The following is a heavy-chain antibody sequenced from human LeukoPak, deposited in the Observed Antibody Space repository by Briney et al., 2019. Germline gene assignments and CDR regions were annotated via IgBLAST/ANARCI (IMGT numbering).Heavy chain of an antibody. CDR1: GFTFSDYY. V-gene: IGHV3-11*01. J-gene: IGHJ4*02. D-gene: IGHD6-13*01. CDR3: ASTLDVAAAGNFDY. CDR2: ISTSGSTI. Sequence: TGGSLRLSCAASGFTFSDYYMSWIRQAPGKGLEWVSYISTSGSTIYYADSVKGRFTISRDNAKNSLYLQMNSLRAEDTAVYYCASTLDVAAAGNFDYWGQGTLVTVSS.